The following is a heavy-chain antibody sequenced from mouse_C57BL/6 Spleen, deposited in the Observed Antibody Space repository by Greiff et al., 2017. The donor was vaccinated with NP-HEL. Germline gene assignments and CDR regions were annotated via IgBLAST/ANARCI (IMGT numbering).Heavy chain of an antibody. J-gene: IGHJ2*01. CDR3: ARDAYDGYYPFDY. CDR1: GFAFSDFY. V-gene: IGHV7-1*01. CDR2: SRNKANDYTT. Sequence: EVKLVESGGGLVQPGRSLRLSCATSGFAFSDFYMDWVRQAPGKGLEWIAASRNKANDYTTEYSASVKGRFIVSRDTSQSILYLQMKALRAEDTAIYYCARDAYDGYYPFDYWGQGTTLTVSS. D-gene: IGHD2-3*01.